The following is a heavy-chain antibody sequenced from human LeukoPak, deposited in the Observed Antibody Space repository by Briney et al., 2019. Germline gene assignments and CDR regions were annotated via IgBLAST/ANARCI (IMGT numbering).Heavy chain of an antibody. CDR3: ARVGRYLSYMDV. D-gene: IGHD1-1*01. V-gene: IGHV1-8*03. Sequence: WASVKVSCKASGYTFTSYDINWVRQATGQGLEWMGWMNPNSGNTGYAQKFQGRVTITRNTSISTAYMELSSLRSEDTAVYYCARVGRYLSYMDVWGEGTTVTVSS. CDR2: MNPNSGNT. CDR1: GYTFTSYD. J-gene: IGHJ6*03.